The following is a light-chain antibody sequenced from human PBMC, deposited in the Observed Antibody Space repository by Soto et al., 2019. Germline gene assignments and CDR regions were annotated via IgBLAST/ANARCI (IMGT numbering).Light chain of an antibody. V-gene: IGKV2D-29*01. J-gene: IGKJ1*01. CDR1: QSLLNTDGKTH. CDR2: EVS. CDR3: LQSLQVPRA. Sequence: LVTQTPLSLAVTPGQSASISCKSTQSLLNTDGKTHLYWYMQKPGQPPQLLIYEVSNRFSGVPDRFSGSGSGTDFTLKISRVEADDVGVYYCLQSLQVPRAFGQGTRVEIK.